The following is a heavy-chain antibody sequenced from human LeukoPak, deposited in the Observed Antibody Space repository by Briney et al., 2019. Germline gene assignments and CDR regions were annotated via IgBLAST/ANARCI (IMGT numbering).Heavy chain of an antibody. CDR1: GFTFSSYS. CDR3: ARGNIAAAGTGLDY. Sequence: PGGSLRLSCAASGFTFSSYSMNWVRQAPGKGLEWVSSISSSSSYIYYADSVKGRFTISRDNAKNSLYLQMNSPRAEDTAVYYCARGNIAAAGTGLDYWGQGTLVTVSS. J-gene: IGHJ4*02. V-gene: IGHV3-21*01. CDR2: ISSSSSYI. D-gene: IGHD6-13*01.